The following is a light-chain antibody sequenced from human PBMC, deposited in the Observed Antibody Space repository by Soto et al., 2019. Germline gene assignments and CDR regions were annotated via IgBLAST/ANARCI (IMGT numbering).Light chain of an antibody. Sequence: DIVMTQSPDSLAVSLGERATINCKSSQRVLYSSNNKNYLAWYQQKPGHPPKLLIYWASTRESGVPDRFSGSGSGTDFTLTISSLQAEDVAVYYCQQYYPPAGTFGQGTKVEIK. J-gene: IGKJ1*01. CDR3: QQYYPPAGT. CDR1: QRVLYSSNNKNY. CDR2: WAS. V-gene: IGKV4-1*01.